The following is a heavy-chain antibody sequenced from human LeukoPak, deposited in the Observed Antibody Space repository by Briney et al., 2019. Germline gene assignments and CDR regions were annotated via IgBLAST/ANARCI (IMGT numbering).Heavy chain of an antibody. V-gene: IGHV4-4*07. J-gene: IGHJ3*02. CDR3: ARSDYYDSSGIDAFDI. Sequence: PSETLSLTCTVSGGSISSYYWSWIRQPAGKGLEWIGRIYTSGSTNYNPSLKSRVTMSVDTSKNQFSLKLSSVTAADTAVYYCARSDYYDSSGIDAFDIWGQGTMVTVSS. D-gene: IGHD3-22*01. CDR1: GGSISSYY. CDR2: IYTSGST.